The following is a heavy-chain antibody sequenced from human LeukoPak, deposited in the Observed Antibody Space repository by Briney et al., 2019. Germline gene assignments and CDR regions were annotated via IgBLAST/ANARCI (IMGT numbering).Heavy chain of an antibody. J-gene: IGHJ4*02. V-gene: IGHV5-51*01. CDR2: IYPGDSDI. CDR1: GYRFTDYW. CDR3: ARRGSSGYYFIFDD. D-gene: IGHD3-22*01. Sequence: GESLKVSCKASGYRFTDYWIGWVRQMPGKGLDWMGIIYPGDSDIRYSPSFEGQVTISADKSICTAYLQWSSLKASDSAMYYCARRGSSGYYFIFDDWGQGTLVTVSS.